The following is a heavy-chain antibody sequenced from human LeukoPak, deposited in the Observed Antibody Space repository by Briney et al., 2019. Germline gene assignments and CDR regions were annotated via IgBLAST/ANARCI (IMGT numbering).Heavy chain of an antibody. Sequence: GASVKVSCKASGYTFRSYGFSWMRQAPGQGLEWMGWISPYNGNTNYAQRFQGRVTMTTDTSTSTAYMELRSLRFDDTAVYYCARDGGYFDYWGRGTLVTVSS. CDR1: GYTFRSYG. V-gene: IGHV1-18*01. CDR3: ARDGGYFDY. CDR2: ISPYNGNT. J-gene: IGHJ4*02.